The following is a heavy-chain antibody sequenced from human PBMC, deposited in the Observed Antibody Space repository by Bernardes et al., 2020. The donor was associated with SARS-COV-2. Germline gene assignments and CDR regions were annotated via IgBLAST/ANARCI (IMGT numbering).Heavy chain of an antibody. Sequence: IHSLPNTFSCVSIRSYYFSWILPPSGQGLEWIGRIYANGHTDYNPSLKSPVTMSVDTSKNQLSLRLTSVTAADAAMYYCAGSVVIRGGLEGWLDPWGQGTLVTVSS. CDR1: CVSIRSYY. CDR2: IYANGHT. V-gene: IGHV4-4*07. CDR3: AGSVVIRGGLEGWLDP. D-gene: IGHD2-15*01. J-gene: IGHJ5*02.